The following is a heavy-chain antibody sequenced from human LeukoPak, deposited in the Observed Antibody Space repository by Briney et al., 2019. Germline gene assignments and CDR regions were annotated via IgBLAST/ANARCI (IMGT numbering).Heavy chain of an antibody. J-gene: IGHJ4*02. CDR1: GFTFSSYS. CDR2: ISYDGGNK. Sequence: GGSLRLSCAASGFTFSSYSMNWVRQAPGKGLEWVAVISYDGGNKYYADSVKGRFIISRDNSKNTLYLQMNSLRAEDTAVYYCARGRLVRTYYFDYWGQGTLVTVSS. CDR3: ARGRLVRTYYFDY. D-gene: IGHD6-19*01. V-gene: IGHV3-30*03.